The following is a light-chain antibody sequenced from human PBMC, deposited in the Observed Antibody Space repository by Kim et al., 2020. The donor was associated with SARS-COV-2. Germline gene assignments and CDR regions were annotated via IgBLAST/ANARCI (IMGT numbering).Light chain of an antibody. V-gene: IGKV3-15*01. J-gene: IGKJ4*01. CDR1: QGVRTY. CDR2: GAS. CDR3: QQYYDWPLT. Sequence: MYPGESATPSCRAPQGVRTYLAWYQQKPGQAPRVLIYGASTRATGIPARFSGSGYGTEFTLTISSLQSEDFAVYYCQQYYDWPLTFGGGTKVDIK.